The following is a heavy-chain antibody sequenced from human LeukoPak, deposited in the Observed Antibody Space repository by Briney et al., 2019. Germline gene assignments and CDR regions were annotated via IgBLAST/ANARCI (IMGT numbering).Heavy chain of an antibody. Sequence: SETLSLTCSVSGDSVSKTAYYWGWIRQPPGKGLEWIGSIYYGGTTYYSPSLKSRVTISLDTSKNQFSLNLSSVTAADTAVYYCARQTAPYSSSSDYYYYYMDVWGKGTTVTVSS. CDR2: IYYGGTT. V-gene: IGHV4-39*07. D-gene: IGHD6-6*01. J-gene: IGHJ6*03. CDR3: ARQTAPYSSSSDYYYYYMDV. CDR1: GDSVSKTAYY.